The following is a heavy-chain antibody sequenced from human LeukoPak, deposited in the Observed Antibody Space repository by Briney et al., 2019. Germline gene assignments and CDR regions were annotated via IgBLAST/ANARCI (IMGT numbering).Heavy chain of an antibody. V-gene: IGHV3-23*01. CDR1: GFTFSSYA. Sequence: GGSLRLACAASGFTFSSYAMSWVRQAPGKGLEWVSAISGSGGSTYYADSVKGRFTISRDNSKNTLYLQMNSLRAEDTAVYYCARLSRDWLVIDYWGQGTLVTVSS. CDR2: ISGSGGST. D-gene: IGHD3-9*01. J-gene: IGHJ4*02. CDR3: ARLSRDWLVIDY.